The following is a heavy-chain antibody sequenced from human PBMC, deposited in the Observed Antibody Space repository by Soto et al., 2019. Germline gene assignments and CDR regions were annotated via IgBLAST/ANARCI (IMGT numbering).Heavy chain of an antibody. D-gene: IGHD3-10*01. CDR1: NGSFSKYY. CDR2: INQSGAT. J-gene: IGHJ4*02. Sequence: QLQQWGAGLLKPSETLSLTCAVYNGSFSKYYWNWIRQSPGKGLEWLGEINQSGATNYNPSLKSRVTIAVDTSKNQFSLKLNSLTDADTAVYYCSRGYYYASGSAFPYCGQATLVTVSS. V-gene: IGHV4-34*01. CDR3: SRGYYYASGSAFPY.